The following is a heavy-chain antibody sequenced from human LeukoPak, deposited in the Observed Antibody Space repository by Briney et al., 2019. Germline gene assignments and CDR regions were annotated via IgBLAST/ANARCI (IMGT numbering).Heavy chain of an antibody. Sequence: SQTLSLTCIVSGGSISSGDFHWSWVRQPPGKGLEWIGYIYYTGRTYYNPSLKSRVTISVDTSRNQFSLKLNSVTATDTAVYYCARVKGNYQNWFDPWAREPWSPSPQ. D-gene: IGHD1-7*01. CDR2: IYYTGRT. J-gene: IGHJ5*02. CDR1: GGSISSGDFH. V-gene: IGHV4-30-4*01. CDR3: ARVKGNYQNWFDP.